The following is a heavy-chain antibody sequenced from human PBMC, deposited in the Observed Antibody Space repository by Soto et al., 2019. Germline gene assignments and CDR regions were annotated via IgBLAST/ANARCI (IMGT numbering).Heavy chain of an antibody. V-gene: IGHV3-48*01. CDR2: ISRSSSTI. D-gene: IGHD6-13*01. CDR3: ARDPSQQRQSYSYYFAMDV. CDR1: GFTFSSYS. Sequence: EVLLVESGGGLVQPGGSLRVSCAAAGFTFSSYSMNWVRQAPGNGLEWVSYISRSSSTIYYADSVKGRFTISRDNAKNSLYLQMNSLRAEDTAVYYCARDPSQQRQSYSYYFAMDVWGQGTTVTVSS. J-gene: IGHJ6*02.